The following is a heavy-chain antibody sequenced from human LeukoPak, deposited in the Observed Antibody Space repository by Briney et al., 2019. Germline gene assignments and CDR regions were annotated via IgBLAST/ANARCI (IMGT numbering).Heavy chain of an antibody. J-gene: IGHJ4*02. D-gene: IGHD3-10*01. V-gene: IGHV3-49*04. Sequence: GGSLRLSCTASGFTFGDYAMSWVRQAPGKGLEWVGFIRSKAYGGTTEYAASAKGRFTISRDDSKSIAYLQMNSLKTEDTAVYYCTREYGSGSYYNINWGQGTLVTVSS. CDR1: GFTFGDYA. CDR3: TREYGSGSYYNIN. CDR2: IRSKAYGGTT.